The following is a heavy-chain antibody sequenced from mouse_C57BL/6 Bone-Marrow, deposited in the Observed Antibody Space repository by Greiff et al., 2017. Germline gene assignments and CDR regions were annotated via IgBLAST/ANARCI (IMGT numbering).Heavy chain of an antibody. J-gene: IGHJ4*01. CDR3: AKHVSPYYSNYEDAMDY. CDR1: GFSLTSYG. CDR2: IWGGGST. Sequence: VQVVESGPGLVAPSQSLSITCTVSGFSLTSYGVDWVRQPPGKGLEWLGVIWGGGSTNYNSALMSRLSISKDNSKSQVFLKMNSLQTDDTAMYYCAKHVSPYYSNYEDAMDYWGQGTSVTVSS. D-gene: IGHD2-5*01. V-gene: IGHV2-9*01.